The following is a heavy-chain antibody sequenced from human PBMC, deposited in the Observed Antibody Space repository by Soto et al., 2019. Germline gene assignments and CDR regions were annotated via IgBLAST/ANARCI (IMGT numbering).Heavy chain of an antibody. V-gene: IGHV3-74*03. Sequence: EVQLVESGGGLVQPGGSLRLSCAASGFTFSNYWMYWVRQAPGKGLEWVSRINSDGSVSTYADSVKGRLTISRDNVKTTLYLQMDSLRAEDTAVYYCARGDCVGGSCYSLPGSFYYYMDDWGKGTTVTV. CDR1: GFTFSNYW. D-gene: IGHD2-15*01. CDR2: INSDGSVS. J-gene: IGHJ6*03. CDR3: ARGDCVGGSCYSLPGSFYYYMDD.